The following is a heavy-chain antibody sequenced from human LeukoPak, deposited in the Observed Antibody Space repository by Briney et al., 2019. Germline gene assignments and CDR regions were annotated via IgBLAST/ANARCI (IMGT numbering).Heavy chain of an antibody. Sequence: GGSLRLSCAASGFTFSGSAMHWVRQASGKGLEWVGRIRSKASNYATAYDASVKGGFTISRDDSKNTAYLQMNSLKTEDTAVYYCTVNYCSGGSCYMLWGQGTLVTVSS. CDR1: GFTFSGSA. V-gene: IGHV3-73*01. D-gene: IGHD2-15*01. J-gene: IGHJ4*02. CDR3: TVNYCSGGSCYML. CDR2: IRSKASNYAT.